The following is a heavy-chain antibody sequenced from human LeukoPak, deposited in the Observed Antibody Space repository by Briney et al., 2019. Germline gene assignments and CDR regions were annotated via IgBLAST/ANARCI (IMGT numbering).Heavy chain of an antibody. CDR3: AKSYYDILTGNSASYYYYGMDV. V-gene: IGHV3-30-3*01. CDR2: ISYDGSNK. Sequence: GGSLRLSCAASGFTFSSYAMHWVRQAPGKGLEWVAVISYDGSNKYYADSVKGRFTISRDNSKNTLYLQMNSLRAEDTAVYYCAKSYYDILTGNSASYYYYGMDVWGQGTTVTVSS. J-gene: IGHJ6*02. D-gene: IGHD3-9*01. CDR1: GFTFSSYA.